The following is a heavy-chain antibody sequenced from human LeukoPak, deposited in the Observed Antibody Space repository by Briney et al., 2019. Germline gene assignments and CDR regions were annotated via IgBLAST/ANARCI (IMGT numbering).Heavy chain of an antibody. CDR1: GFTFSNFA. V-gene: IGHV3-23*01. J-gene: IGHJ4*02. CDR3: AKGTPGRVFYFDY. D-gene: IGHD3-10*01. CDR2: ISDSGGGT. Sequence: PGGSLRLSCAASGFTFSNFAVSWVRQAPGKGLEWVSGISDSGGGTYYADSVKGRFTISRDNSKNTLYLQMNRLTTEDTAVYYCAKGTPGRVFYFDYWGQGTLVTVSS.